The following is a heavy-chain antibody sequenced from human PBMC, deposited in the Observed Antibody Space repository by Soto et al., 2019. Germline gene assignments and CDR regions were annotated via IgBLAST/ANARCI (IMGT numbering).Heavy chain of an antibody. D-gene: IGHD2-15*01. CDR3: ARVDCSGGSCYFQGGAFDI. V-gene: IGHV3-66*01. CDR2: IYSGGST. J-gene: IGHJ3*02. CDR1: GFTVSSNY. Sequence: GGSLRLSCAASGFTVSSNYMSWVRQAPGKGLEWVSVIYSGGSTYYADSVKGRFTISRDNSKNTPYLQMNSLRAEDTAVYYCARVDCSGGSCYFQGGAFDIWGQGTMVTVSS.